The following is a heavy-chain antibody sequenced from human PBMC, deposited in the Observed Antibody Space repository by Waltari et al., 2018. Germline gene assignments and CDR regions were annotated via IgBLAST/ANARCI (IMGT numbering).Heavy chain of an antibody. CDR1: GGSISSYY. CDR2: IYYSGST. V-gene: IGHV4-59*01. J-gene: IGHJ4*02. D-gene: IGHD4-17*01. Sequence: QVQLQESGPGLVKPSETLSLTCTVSGGSISSYYWSWIRQPPGKGLEWIGYIYYSGSTNYNPSLKSRVTISVDTSKNQFSLKLSSVTAADTAVYYCARSLIPTVVMDYWGQGTLVTVSS. CDR3: ARSLIPTVVMDY.